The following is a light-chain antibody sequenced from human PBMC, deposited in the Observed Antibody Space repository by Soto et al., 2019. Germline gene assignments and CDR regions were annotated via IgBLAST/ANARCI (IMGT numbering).Light chain of an antibody. CDR2: DAS. Sequence: PMYHSPSSLSASVGGRVTITCRASQSISTWLAWYQQKPGKAPRLLIYDASHLESGVPSRFSGSGSGTEFTLTISSLQPDDFATYHCQQYDTYSRTFGQGTNVDVK. CDR3: QQYDTYSRT. CDR1: QSISTW. J-gene: IGKJ1*01. V-gene: IGKV1-5*01.